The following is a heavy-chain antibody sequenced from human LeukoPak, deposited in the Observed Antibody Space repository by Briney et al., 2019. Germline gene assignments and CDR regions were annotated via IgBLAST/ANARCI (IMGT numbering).Heavy chain of an antibody. D-gene: IGHD6-19*01. V-gene: IGHV4-4*07. Sequence: PSETLSLTCTVSGGSISSYYWSWIRQPAGKGLEWIGRIYTSGSTNYNPSLKSRVTISVDKSKNQFSLKLSSVTAADTAVYYCARDFPGYSSGWPSWFDYWGQGTLVIVSS. CDR2: IYTSGST. CDR3: ARDFPGYSSGWPSWFDY. J-gene: IGHJ4*02. CDR1: GGSISSYY.